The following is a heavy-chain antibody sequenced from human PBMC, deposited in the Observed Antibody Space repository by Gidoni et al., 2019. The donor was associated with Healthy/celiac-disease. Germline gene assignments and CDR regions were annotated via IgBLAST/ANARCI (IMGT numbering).Heavy chain of an antibody. V-gene: IGHV5-51*01. CDR2: IYPGDSDT. J-gene: IGHJ4*02. D-gene: IGHD2-15*01. CDR1: GYSFTSYW. Sequence: EVQLVQSGAEVKKQGESLKISCKGSGYSFTSYWIGWVRQMPGKGLELMGIIYPGDSDTRYSPSFQGQVTISADKSISTAYLQWSSLKASDTAMYYCARQGCSGGSCYPIDYWGQGTLVTVSS. CDR3: ARQGCSGGSCYPIDY.